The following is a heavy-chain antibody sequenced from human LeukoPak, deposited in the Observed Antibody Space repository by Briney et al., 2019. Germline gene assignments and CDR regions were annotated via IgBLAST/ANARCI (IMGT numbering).Heavy chain of an antibody. CDR2: IKSDGSRT. J-gene: IGHJ4*02. CDR1: GFTFSSYW. CDR3: ASQTVVGATDY. D-gene: IGHD1-26*01. V-gene: IGHV3-74*01. Sequence: PGRTLRLSCAGSGFTFSSYWLHWVRQAREKGLVLVSRIKSDGSRTSYADSVQGRFTISRDNAKNTLYLQMNSLRAEDTAVYYCASQTVVGATDYWGQGTLVTVSS.